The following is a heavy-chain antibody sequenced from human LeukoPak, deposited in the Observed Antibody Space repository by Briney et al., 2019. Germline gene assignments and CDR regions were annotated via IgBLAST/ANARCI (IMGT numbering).Heavy chain of an antibody. J-gene: IGHJ4*02. V-gene: IGHV3-21*01. CDR1: GFIFSNAW. CDR3: ARARGGYDFSLGY. D-gene: IGHD3-3*01. CDR2: ISESSTYI. Sequence: GGSLRLSCAASGFIFSNAWMSWVRLAPGKGLEWVSSISESSTYIYHADSVKGRFTISRDNAKNSLYLQMNSLRAEDTAVYYCARARGGYDFSLGYWGQGTLVTVSS.